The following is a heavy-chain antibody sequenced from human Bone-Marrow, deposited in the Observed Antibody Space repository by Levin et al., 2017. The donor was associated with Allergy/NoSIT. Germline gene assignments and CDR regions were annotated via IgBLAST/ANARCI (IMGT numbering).Heavy chain of an antibody. Sequence: GGSLRLSCAASGYTFSNYDMSWVRQAPGKGLDWVSSISANGDDTDYADSVKGRFSISRDNSDNTLYLQMNSLRAEDTAIYYCAKDRGRATSGTVPFDYWGQGTLVTVSS. CDR1: GYTFSNYD. CDR2: ISANGDDT. CDR3: AKDRGRATSGTVPFDY. V-gene: IGHV3-23*01. J-gene: IGHJ4*02. D-gene: IGHD6-13*01.